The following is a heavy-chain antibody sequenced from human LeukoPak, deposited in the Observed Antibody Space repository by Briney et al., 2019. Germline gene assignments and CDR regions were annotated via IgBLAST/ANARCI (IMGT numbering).Heavy chain of an antibody. CDR3: ARFEKYYDSSTHYLDC. Sequence: SETLSLTCTVSGGSITNYYWSWIRQPPGQGLEWIGYIYYSGSTNYNPSLKSRVTISVDTSKNQFSLNLTSVTAADTAVYFCARFEKYYDSSTHYLDCWGEGTLVTVSS. D-gene: IGHD3-22*01. CDR1: GGSITNYY. J-gene: IGHJ4*02. CDR2: IYYSGST. V-gene: IGHV4-59*01.